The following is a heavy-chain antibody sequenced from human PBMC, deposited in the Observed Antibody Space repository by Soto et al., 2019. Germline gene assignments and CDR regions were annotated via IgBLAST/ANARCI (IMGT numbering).Heavy chain of an antibody. J-gene: IGHJ4*02. D-gene: IGHD3-3*01. Sequence: SVKVSCKASGGTFSSYTISWVRQAPGQGLEWMGRIIPILGIANYAQKFQGRVTITADKSTSTAYMELSSLRSEDTAVYYCARGGPQSGYSRPYFDYWGQGTLVTVSS. V-gene: IGHV1-69*02. CDR3: ARGGPQSGYSRPYFDY. CDR2: IIPILGIA. CDR1: GGTFSSYT.